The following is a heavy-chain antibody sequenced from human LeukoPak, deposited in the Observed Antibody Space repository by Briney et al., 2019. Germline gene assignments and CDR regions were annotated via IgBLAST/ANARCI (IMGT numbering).Heavy chain of an antibody. V-gene: IGHV3-33*01. CDR3: ARVGVESDAFDI. CDR2: IWYDGSNK. Sequence: GGSLRLSCAASGFTFSGYGMHWVRQAPGKGLEWVAVIWYDGSNKYYADSVKGRFTISRDNAKNSLYLQMNSLRAEDTAVCYCARVGVESDAFDIWGQGTMVTVSS. D-gene: IGHD2-15*01. CDR1: GFTFSGYG. J-gene: IGHJ3*02.